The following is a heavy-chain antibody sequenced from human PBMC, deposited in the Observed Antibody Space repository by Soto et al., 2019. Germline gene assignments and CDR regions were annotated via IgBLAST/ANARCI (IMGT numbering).Heavy chain of an antibody. CDR1: DFSFSSYS. Sequence: QVQLVESGGGVVQPGRSLRLSCAASDFSFSSYSMQWVRQAPGKGLEWVAFISDDGSQKYYADSVKGRFTISRDNSKNTLYLQMNSLRADDTAVNYCARELRDYAPPRLDPWGQGTLVTVSS. D-gene: IGHD4-17*01. CDR3: ARELRDYAPPRLDP. J-gene: IGHJ5*02. V-gene: IGHV3-30-3*01. CDR2: ISDDGSQK.